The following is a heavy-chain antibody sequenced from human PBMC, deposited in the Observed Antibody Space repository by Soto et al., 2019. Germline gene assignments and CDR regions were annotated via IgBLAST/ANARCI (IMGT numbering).Heavy chain of an antibody. V-gene: IGHV1-18*01. CDR3: ARGRYGDY. Sequence: QVHLVQSGAEVKKPGASVKVSCKGSGYTFTSYGITWVRQAPGQGLEWMGWISAHNGNTDYAQKLQGSVTVTRDTSTRTAYLELRSLRSDDTAVYDCARGRYGDYWGQGAVVTVSS. D-gene: IGHD1-1*01. J-gene: IGHJ4*02. CDR1: GYTFTSYG. CDR2: ISAHNGNT.